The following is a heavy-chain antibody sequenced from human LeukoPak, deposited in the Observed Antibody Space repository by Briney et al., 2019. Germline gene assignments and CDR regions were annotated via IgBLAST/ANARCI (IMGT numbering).Heavy chain of an antibody. CDR1: GFTFGNYG. CDR2: IRYDENNK. J-gene: IGHJ4*02. V-gene: IGHV3-30*02. D-gene: IGHD3-16*01. CDR3: ARGGGLAVDS. Sequence: GGSLRLSCAASGFTFGNYGMHWVRQAPGKGLEWVAFIRYDENNKYYADSVKGRFTISRDNSKNTLYLQMNSLRAEDTAMYYCARGGGLAVDSWGQGTLVTVSS.